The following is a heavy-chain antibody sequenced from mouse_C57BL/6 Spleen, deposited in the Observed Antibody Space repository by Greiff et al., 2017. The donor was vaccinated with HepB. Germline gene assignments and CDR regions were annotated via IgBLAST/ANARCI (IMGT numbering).Heavy chain of an antibody. CDR3: AREGY. Sequence: EVQGVESGGGLVKPGGSLKLSCAASGFTFSSYAMSWVRQTPEKRLEWVATISDGGSYTYYPDNVKGRFTIYRDNAKNNLYLQMSHLKSEDTAMYYCAREGYWGQGTTLTVSS. V-gene: IGHV5-4*01. CDR1: GFTFSSYA. J-gene: IGHJ2*01. CDR2: ISDGGSYT.